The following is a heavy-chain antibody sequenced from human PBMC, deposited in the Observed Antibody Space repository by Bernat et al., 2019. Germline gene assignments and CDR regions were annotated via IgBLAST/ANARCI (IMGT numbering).Heavy chain of an antibody. CDR1: GYTFTGYY. Sequence: QVQLVQSGAEVKKPGASVKVSCKASGYTFTGYYMHWVRQAPGQGLEWMGWINTNSGGTNYAQKFQGWVTMTRDTSISTAYMELRSLRSDDTAVYYCARQSAYCSSTSCYYFDYWGQGTLVTVSS. J-gene: IGHJ4*02. CDR3: ARQSAYCSSTSCYYFDY. CDR2: INTNSGGT. V-gene: IGHV1-2*04. D-gene: IGHD2-2*01.